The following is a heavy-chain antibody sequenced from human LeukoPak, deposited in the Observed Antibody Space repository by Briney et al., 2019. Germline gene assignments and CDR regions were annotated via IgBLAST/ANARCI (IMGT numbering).Heavy chain of an antibody. Sequence: PSETLSLTCTVSGYSISSGYYWGWIRQPPWKGLEWIGSIYHSGSTYYSPSLKRRVTISVDTSKNQFSLKLSSVTAADTAVYYCARVQDYYDSSGYYPYFDYWGQGTLVTVPS. V-gene: IGHV4-38-2*02. CDR3: ARVQDYYDSSGYYPYFDY. J-gene: IGHJ4*02. CDR1: GYSISSGYY. CDR2: IYHSGST. D-gene: IGHD3-22*01.